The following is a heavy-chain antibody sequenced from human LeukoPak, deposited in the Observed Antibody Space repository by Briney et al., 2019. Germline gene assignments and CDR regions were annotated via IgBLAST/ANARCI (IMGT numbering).Heavy chain of an antibody. CDR1: GGSISSYY. D-gene: IGHD6-13*01. J-gene: IGHJ4*02. CDR2: IYTSGST. CDR3: AREQSGYSSSWYRPFDY. V-gene: IGHV4-4*07. Sequence: SETLSLTCTVSGGSISSYYWSWIRQPAGKGLEWIGRIYTSGSTNYNPSLKSRVTMSVETSKNQFSLKLSSVTAADTAVYYCAREQSGYSSSWYRPFDYWGQGTLVTVSS.